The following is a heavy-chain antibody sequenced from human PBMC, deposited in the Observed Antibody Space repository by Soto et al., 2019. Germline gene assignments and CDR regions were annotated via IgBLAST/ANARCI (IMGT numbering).Heavy chain of an antibody. V-gene: IGHV4-31*03. CDR1: GGSISNGGYH. CDR2: VYHTGHA. D-gene: IGHD3-10*02. Sequence: QVQLQESGPGLVKPSETLTLTCTVSGGSISNGGYHWTWIRLSPGKGLEWIGYVYHTGHADYNPSLKGRLSISVDTSMNQCSLNLNSLTAADTALYYCTRERGLGASIVRGARWFDPWGQGIMVTVSS. CDR3: TRERGLGASIVRGARWFDP. J-gene: IGHJ5*02.